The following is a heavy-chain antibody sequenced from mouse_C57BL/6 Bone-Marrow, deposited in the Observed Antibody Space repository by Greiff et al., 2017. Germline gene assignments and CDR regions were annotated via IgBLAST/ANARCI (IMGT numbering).Heavy chain of an antibody. Sequence: VQLQQSGPVLVKPGASVKMSCKASGYTFTDYYMNWVKQSHGKSLEWIGVINPYNGGTSYNQKFKGKATLTVDKSSSTAYMELNSLTSEDSAVYYCARYSNYPYYYAMDYWGQGTSVTVSS. J-gene: IGHJ4*01. CDR3: ARYSNYPYYYAMDY. D-gene: IGHD2-5*01. CDR1: GYTFTDYY. V-gene: IGHV1-19*01. CDR2: INPYNGGT.